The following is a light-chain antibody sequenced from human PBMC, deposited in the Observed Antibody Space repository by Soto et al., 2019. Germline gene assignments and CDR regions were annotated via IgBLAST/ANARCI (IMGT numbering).Light chain of an antibody. J-gene: IGLJ2*01. V-gene: IGLV2-14*01. CDR3: SSYTSSSTYVV. CDR1: SSDVGGYNY. CDR2: DVS. Sequence: QSVLTQPASVSGSPGQSIPISCTGTSSDVGGYNYVSWYQQHPGKAPKLMLYDVSNRPSGVSNRFSGSKSGNTASLTISGLQAEDEADYYCSSYTSSSTYVVVGGGTKLTVL.